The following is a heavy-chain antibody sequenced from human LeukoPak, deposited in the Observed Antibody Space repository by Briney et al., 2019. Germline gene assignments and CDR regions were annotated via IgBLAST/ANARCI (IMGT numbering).Heavy chain of an antibody. CDR2: ISSSSSYT. V-gene: IGHV3-11*06. D-gene: IGHD3-9*01. CDR1: GFTVSSNY. Sequence: GGSLRLSCAASGFTVSSNYMSWIRQAPGKGLEWVSYISSSSSYTNYADSVKGRFTISRDNAKNSLYLQMNSLRAEDTAVYYCARDAMLNYDILTGYYGIDYWGQGTLVTVSS. J-gene: IGHJ4*02. CDR3: ARDAMLNYDILTGYYGIDY.